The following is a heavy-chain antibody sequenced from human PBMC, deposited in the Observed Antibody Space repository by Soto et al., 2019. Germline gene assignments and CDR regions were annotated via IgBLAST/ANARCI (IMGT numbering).Heavy chain of an antibody. CDR1: GGSISGYY. D-gene: IGHD1-7*01. CDR2: IYYTGST. V-gene: IGHV4-59*01. CDR3: ARVVGKNYFAP. J-gene: IGHJ5*02. Sequence: QVQLQESGPGLVKTSETLSLTCTVSGGSISGYYWSWIRQPPGKGLEWIGYIYYTGSTYYNPSLKSRVTISLDTSRNQFSLKLTSVTAADTAVYYCARVVGKNYFAPWGQGTLVTVSS.